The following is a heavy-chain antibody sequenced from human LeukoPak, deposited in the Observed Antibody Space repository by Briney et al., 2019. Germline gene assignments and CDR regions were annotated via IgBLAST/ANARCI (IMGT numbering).Heavy chain of an antibody. J-gene: IGHJ5*02. CDR1: GFNFANSW. Sequence: GESLKIYCKCSGFNFANSWIAWVRQQPGKGLEWMGIIYPDDSDTRFSPSFQGQVTISADKSISTAFLQWRSLKASDSAMYFCAREATGTGWLDPWGQGTLVTVSS. CDR3: AREATGTGWLDP. CDR2: IYPDDSDT. V-gene: IGHV5-51*01. D-gene: IGHD1-1*01.